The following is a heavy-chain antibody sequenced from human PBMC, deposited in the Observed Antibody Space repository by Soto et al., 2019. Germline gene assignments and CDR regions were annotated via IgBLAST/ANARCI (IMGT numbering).Heavy chain of an antibody. CDR1: GGSVSSSYW. CDR3: ARGSTGYSSSWYRY. J-gene: IGHJ4*02. V-gene: IGHV4-4*02. D-gene: IGHD6-13*01. CDR2: IYHSGIT. Sequence: SETLSLTCAVSGGSVSSSYWWTWVRQAPGKGLQWIGEIYHSGITNYNPSLRSRVSMSVDKSNNEFSLSLTSVTAADTAVYYCARGSTGYSSSWYRYWGQGTLVTVSS.